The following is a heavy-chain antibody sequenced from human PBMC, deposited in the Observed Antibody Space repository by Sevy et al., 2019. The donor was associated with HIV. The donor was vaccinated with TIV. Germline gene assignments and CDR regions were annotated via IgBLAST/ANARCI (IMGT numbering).Heavy chain of an antibody. CDR2: ISSSSSTI. CDR3: ARETSSGYYLANAFDI. Sequence: EGSLRLSCAASGFTFSSYSMNWVRQAPGKGLEWVSYISSSSSTIYYADSVKGRFTISRDNAKNSLYLQMNSLRDEDTAVYYCARETSSGYYLANAFDIWGQGTMVTVSS. J-gene: IGHJ3*02. V-gene: IGHV3-48*02. CDR1: GFTFSSYS. D-gene: IGHD3-22*01.